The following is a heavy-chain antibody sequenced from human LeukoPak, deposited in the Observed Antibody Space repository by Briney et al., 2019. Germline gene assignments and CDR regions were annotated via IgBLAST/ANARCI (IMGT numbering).Heavy chain of an antibody. CDR2: INQDGSAK. CDR1: GFTLSSYW. V-gene: IGHV3-7*04. J-gene: IGHJ6*02. D-gene: IGHD2-2*01. Sequence: GGSLRLSCAASGFTLSSYWMTWVRQAPGKGLEWVGNINQDGSAKYYVDSVKGRFTISRDSAENSLYLQMNSLRAEDTAVYYCARDQYQLRSYYYGMDVWGQGTTVTVSS. CDR3: ARDQYQLRSYYYGMDV.